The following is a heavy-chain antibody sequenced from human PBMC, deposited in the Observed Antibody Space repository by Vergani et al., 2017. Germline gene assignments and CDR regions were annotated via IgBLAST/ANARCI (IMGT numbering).Heavy chain of an antibody. CDR1: GFTFSDYY. CDR2: ISSSGGST. Sequence: QVQLVESGGGLVKPGGSLRLSCAASGFTFSDYYMSWIRQAPGKGLEWVSYISSSGGSTYYADSVKGRFTISRDNSKNTLYLQMNSLRAEDTAVYYCAKAGTGTTSAYFDYWGQGTLVTVSS. V-gene: IGHV3-11*01. D-gene: IGHD1-7*01. CDR3: AKAGTGTTSAYFDY. J-gene: IGHJ4*02.